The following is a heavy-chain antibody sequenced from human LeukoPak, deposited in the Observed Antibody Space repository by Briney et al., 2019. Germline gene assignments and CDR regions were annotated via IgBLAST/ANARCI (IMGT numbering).Heavy chain of an antibody. D-gene: IGHD4-11*01. V-gene: IGHV4-34*01. J-gene: IGHJ5*02. CDR2: INHSGST. CDR3: ARGPSKATVLNWFDP. CDR1: GGSFSGYY. Sequence: SETLSLTCAVYGGSFSGYYWSWIRQPPGKGLEWIREINHSGSTNYNPSLKSRVTISVDTSKNQFSLKLSSVTAADTAVYYCARGPSKATVLNWFDPWGQGTLVTVSS.